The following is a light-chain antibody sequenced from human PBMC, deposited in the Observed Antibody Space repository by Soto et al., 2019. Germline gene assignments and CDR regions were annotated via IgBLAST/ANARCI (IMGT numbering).Light chain of an antibody. Sequence: QSVLTQPASVSGSPGQSITISCTGTSSDVGDYNYVSWYRQHPGKAPQLMISEVSNRPSGISNRFSGSKSGNTASLTISGLQAEDEAEYYCTSYTSTGTLVFGTGTKLTVL. CDR3: TSYTSTGTLV. J-gene: IGLJ1*01. CDR1: SSDVGDYNY. V-gene: IGLV2-14*01. CDR2: EVS.